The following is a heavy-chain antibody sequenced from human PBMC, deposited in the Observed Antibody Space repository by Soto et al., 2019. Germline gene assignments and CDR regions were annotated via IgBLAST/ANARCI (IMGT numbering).Heavy chain of an antibody. J-gene: IGHJ4*02. CDR1: GYTFTSYY. Sequence: QVQLVQSGAEVKKPGASVKVSCKASGYTFTSYYMHWVRQAPGQGLVWMGIINPSVGSTSYAQKFQGRVTMTRDTSTITVYMELSSLRSEDTAVYYCARGGELRRGLDYWGQGTLVTVSS. D-gene: IGHD1-26*01. CDR2: INPSVGST. CDR3: ARGGELRRGLDY. V-gene: IGHV1-46*01.